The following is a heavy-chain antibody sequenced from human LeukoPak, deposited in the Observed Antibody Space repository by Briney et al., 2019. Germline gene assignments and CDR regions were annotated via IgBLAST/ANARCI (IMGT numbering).Heavy chain of an antibody. CDR3: ARDQDWNYAFDI. CDR1: GYTFTSYY. V-gene: IGHV1-46*01. D-gene: IGHD1-7*01. J-gene: IGHJ3*02. Sequence: ASVKVSSKASGYTFTSYYMHWVRRAPGQGREWMGIINPSGGSTSYSQKFQGRVTMTRDTSTSTVYMELSSLRSEDTAVYYCARDQDWNYAFDIWGQGTMVTVSS. CDR2: INPSGGST.